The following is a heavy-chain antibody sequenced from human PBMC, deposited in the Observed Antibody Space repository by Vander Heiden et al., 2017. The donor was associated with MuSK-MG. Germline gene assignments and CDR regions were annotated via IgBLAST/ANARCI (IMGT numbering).Heavy chain of an antibody. CDR3: ARVHWTVTAIYFDY. D-gene: IGHD2-21*02. J-gene: IGHJ4*01. V-gene: IGHV4-30-4*01. CDR1: GASVGGGNNY. CDR2: IYDSGRA. Sequence: TCTVSGASVGGGNNYWTWIRQPPGKGPEYIGYIYDSGRAYYNPSLKSRIPISVDTSKNQFSLRLSSVTAADTAVYYCARVHWTVTAIYFDYWGHGTLVTVS.